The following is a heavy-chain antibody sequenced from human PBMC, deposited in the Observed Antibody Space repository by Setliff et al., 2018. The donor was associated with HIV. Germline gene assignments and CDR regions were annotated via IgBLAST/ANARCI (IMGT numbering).Heavy chain of an antibody. J-gene: IGHJ3*02. D-gene: IGHD3-3*01. CDR3: ARVRPKTRYYNFWSGYFGAFDI. CDR1: GYTFTSYY. V-gene: IGHV1-46*01. CDR2: INPSGGST. Sequence: ASVKVSCKASGYTFTSYYMHWVRQAPGQGLEWMGIINPSGGSTSYAQKFQGRVTMTRDTSTSTVYMGLSSLRSEDTAVYYCARVRPKTRYYNFWSGYFGAFDIWGQGTMVTVSS.